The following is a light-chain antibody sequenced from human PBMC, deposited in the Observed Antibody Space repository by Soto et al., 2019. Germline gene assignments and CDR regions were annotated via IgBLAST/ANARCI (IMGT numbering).Light chain of an antibody. CDR3: QQYNNWPRWT. CDR1: QSVSSN. Sequence: DIAMTQSPATLSVSPGERSTLSCRASQSVSSNLAWYQQKPGQAPRLLISGASTRATGIPARFSGSGSGTEFTLTISSLQSEDFAVYYCQQYNNWPRWTFGQGTKVDIK. J-gene: IGKJ1*01. V-gene: IGKV3-15*01. CDR2: GAS.